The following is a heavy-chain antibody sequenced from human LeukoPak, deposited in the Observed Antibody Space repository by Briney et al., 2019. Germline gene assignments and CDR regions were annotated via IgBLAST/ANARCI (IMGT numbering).Heavy chain of an antibody. Sequence: SETLSLTCAVSGGSISRGGSSWSWIRQPPGKGLEWIGYIYHSGSTYYNPSLKSRVTISIDRSKNQFSLKLSSVTAADTAVYYCARVVRGNYFDYWGQGTLVTVSS. J-gene: IGHJ4*02. CDR3: ARVVRGNYFDY. D-gene: IGHD3-16*01. V-gene: IGHV4-30-2*01. CDR2: IYHSGST. CDR1: GGSISRGGSS.